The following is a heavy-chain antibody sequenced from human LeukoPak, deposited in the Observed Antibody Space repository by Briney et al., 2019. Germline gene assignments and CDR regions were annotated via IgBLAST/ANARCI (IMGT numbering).Heavy chain of an antibody. D-gene: IGHD1-20*01. Sequence: GGSLRLSCAASGFTFTSYALSWVRQAPGKGLEWVSSISGSGDSTYYADSVKGRFAISRDNSKNTLYLQMNSLRAEDTAVYYCAKGPHNWNPHGIDYWGRGTQVTVSS. CDR3: AKGPHNWNPHGIDY. CDR1: GFTFTSYA. V-gene: IGHV3-23*01. CDR2: ISGSGDST. J-gene: IGHJ4*02.